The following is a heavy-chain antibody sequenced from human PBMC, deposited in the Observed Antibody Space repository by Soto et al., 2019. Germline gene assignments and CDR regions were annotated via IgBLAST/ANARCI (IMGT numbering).Heavy chain of an antibody. CDR2: ARNKANSYTT. J-gene: IGHJ6*03. CDR3: ARVQIFFYYMDV. V-gene: IGHV3-72*01. CDR1: GFTFSDHY. Sequence: GGSLRLSCAVSGFTFSDHYMDWVRQAPGKGLEWVGRARNKANSYTTEYAASVKGRFTISRDDSKNSLYLQMNSLKTEDTAVYYCARVQIFFYYMDVWGKGATVTVSS.